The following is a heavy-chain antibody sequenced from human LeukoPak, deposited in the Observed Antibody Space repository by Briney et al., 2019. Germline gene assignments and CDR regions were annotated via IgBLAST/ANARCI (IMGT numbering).Heavy chain of an antibody. CDR2: ISGSGGST. CDR1: GFTFSSYA. J-gene: IGHJ4*02. V-gene: IGHV3-23*01. Sequence: GGSLRLSCAASGFTFSSYAMSWVRQAPGKGLEWVSAISGSGGSTYYADSVKGRFTISRDNSENTLYLQMNSLRAEDTAVYYCAKGIDFWSGYYGCYFDYWGQGTLVTVSS. D-gene: IGHD3-3*01. CDR3: AKGIDFWSGYYGCYFDY.